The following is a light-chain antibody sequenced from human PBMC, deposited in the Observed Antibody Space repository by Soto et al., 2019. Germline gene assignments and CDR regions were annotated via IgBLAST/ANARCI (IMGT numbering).Light chain of an antibody. CDR2: GAS. CDR1: ESVTNSH. Sequence: EIVLTQSPGTLSLSPGEGVTLSCRASESVTNSHLAWYQQKRGQAPRLLIYGASSRAAGIPDRFSGSGSTTDFTLTISRLEPEDSAVYYCQQYSSSRTFGQGTKVEIK. J-gene: IGKJ1*01. CDR3: QQYSSSRT. V-gene: IGKV3-20*01.